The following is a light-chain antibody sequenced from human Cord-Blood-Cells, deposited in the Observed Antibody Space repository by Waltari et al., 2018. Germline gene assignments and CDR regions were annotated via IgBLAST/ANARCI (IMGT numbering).Light chain of an antibody. Sequence: DIQMTQYPFSLSASVGDRGTIICRPSQIISSYLNWYQQKPGKPPKLLIYAASSLQSGVPSRFSGSGSGTYFTLTISSLQPEDFATYYCQQSYSTPTFGGGTKVEIK. V-gene: IGKV1-39*01. CDR2: AAS. CDR3: QQSYSTPT. J-gene: IGKJ4*01. CDR1: QIISSY.